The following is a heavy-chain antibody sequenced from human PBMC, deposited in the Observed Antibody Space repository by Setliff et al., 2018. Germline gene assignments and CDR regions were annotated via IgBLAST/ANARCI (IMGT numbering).Heavy chain of an antibody. D-gene: IGHD3-10*01. Sequence: KPSETLSLTCSVLGDSLSSGTQYWAWIRQPPGKGLEWIGNINYSGSTYYNPSLKSRVTMSVDTSKNRFSLQLSSVTAADTAVYYCAGYQGSGSNYKVVNWFDPWGQGTLVTVSS. CDR3: AGYQGSGSNYKVVNWFDP. CDR1: GDSLSSGTQY. J-gene: IGHJ5*02. V-gene: IGHV4-39*02. CDR2: INYSGST.